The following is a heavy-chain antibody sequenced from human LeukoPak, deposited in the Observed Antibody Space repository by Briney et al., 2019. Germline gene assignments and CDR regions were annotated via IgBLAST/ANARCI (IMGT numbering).Heavy chain of an antibody. D-gene: IGHD2-2*01. CDR2: IDTSGGHT. J-gene: IGHJ4*02. CDR3: AKESCSSRCNFDY. Sequence: GGSLRLSCAASGFTFSDSYMSWIRQAPGTGLEWVSAIDTSGGHTYYADSVKGRFTISRDNSENTLYLQMNSLRAEDTAVYYCAKESCSSRCNFDYWGQGTLVTVSS. V-gene: IGHV3-23*01. CDR1: GFTFSDSY.